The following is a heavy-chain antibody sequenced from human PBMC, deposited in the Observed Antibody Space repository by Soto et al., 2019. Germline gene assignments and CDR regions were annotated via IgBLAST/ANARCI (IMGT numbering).Heavy chain of an antibody. Sequence: EVQLAESGGGMVQPVGSLRLSCVASGFTFSSYYMNWVRQAPGKGLEYVSSISSNGGTTYYGNSVKGRFTISRDNYKNTLYLQMGSLRAEDMAVYYCVRRVSGNYDYWGQGTLVTVSS. J-gene: IGHJ4*02. CDR1: GFTFSSYY. CDR2: ISSNGGTT. V-gene: IGHV3-64*01. D-gene: IGHD1-7*01. CDR3: VRRVSGNYDY.